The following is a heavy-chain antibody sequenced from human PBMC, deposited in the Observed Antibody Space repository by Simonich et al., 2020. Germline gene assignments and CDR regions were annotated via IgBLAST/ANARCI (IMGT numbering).Heavy chain of an antibody. CDR2: INPTSGGT. CDR1: GYTFTGYY. D-gene: IGHD1-26*01. J-gene: IGHJ3*02. V-gene: IGHV1-2*02. CDR3: ARGLLSGSYYAFDI. Sequence: QVPLVQSGAEVKKPGASVKVSCKASGYTFTGYYMHWVRQAPGQRREGSAGINPTSGGTNDAQKFQGRVTMTRDTSISTAYMELSSLRSDDTAGYYCARGLLSGSYYAFDIWGQGTMVTVSS.